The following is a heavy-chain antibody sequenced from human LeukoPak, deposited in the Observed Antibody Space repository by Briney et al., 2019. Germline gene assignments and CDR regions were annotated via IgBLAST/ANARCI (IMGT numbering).Heavy chain of an antibody. J-gene: IGHJ4*02. D-gene: IGHD5-18*01. Sequence: GGSLRLSCAASGFTFSNYGINCGRQAPGNGLGWGGRIWADGSNKFYADSVKGRFTISREKTKNTLYLQMNSLRAEDTAVYYCAKDDSYGRFDYWGQGTLVTVSS. CDR3: AKDDSYGRFDY. CDR2: IWADGSNK. CDR1: GFTFSNYG. V-gene: IGHV3-30*02.